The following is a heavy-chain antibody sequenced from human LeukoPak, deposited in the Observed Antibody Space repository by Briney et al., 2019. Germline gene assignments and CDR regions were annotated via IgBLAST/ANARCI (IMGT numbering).Heavy chain of an antibody. CDR1: GYIFTDYY. V-gene: IGHV1-2*02. J-gene: IGHJ4*02. CDR2: INPNMGGA. CDR3: ARDRGYFDQ. Sequence: GSVKVSCKASGYIFTDYYIHWVRQAPGRGLEYMGWINPNMGGANYAQEFQGRVTMTRDTSISTVYMELNRPRSDDSAVYYCARDRGYFDQWGQGTLVTVSS.